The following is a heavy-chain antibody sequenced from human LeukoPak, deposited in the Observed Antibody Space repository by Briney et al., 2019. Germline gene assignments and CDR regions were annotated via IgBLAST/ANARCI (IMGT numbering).Heavy chain of an antibody. CDR1: GYTFTGYY. D-gene: IGHD5-18*01. Sequence: ASVKVSCKASGYTFTGYYMHWVRQAPGQGLEWMGRINPNSGGTNYAQKFQGRVTMTRDTSISTAYMELSRLRSDDTAVYYCARVPLFDVDTAMVSDYWGQGTLVTVSS. CDR3: ARVPLFDVDTAMVSDY. J-gene: IGHJ4*02. V-gene: IGHV1-2*06. CDR2: INPNSGGT.